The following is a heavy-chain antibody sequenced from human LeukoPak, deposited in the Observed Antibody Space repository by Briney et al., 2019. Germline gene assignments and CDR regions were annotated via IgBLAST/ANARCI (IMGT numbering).Heavy chain of an antibody. CDR2: INPNSGGT. CDR3: ARDDYDSSGYYRY. D-gene: IGHD3-22*01. J-gene: IGHJ4*02. CDR1: GYTFTGYY. V-gene: IGHV1-2*06. Sequence: SSVKVSCKASGYTFTGYYMLGLRQAPGQGLEGMGRINPNSGGTNYAQKFQGRLTMTRDTSIRTAYMEMSRLRSDDTAVYYCARDDYDSSGYYRYWGQGTLVTVSS.